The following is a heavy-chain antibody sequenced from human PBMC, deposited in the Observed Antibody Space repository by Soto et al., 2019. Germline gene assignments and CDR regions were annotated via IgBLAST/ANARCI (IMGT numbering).Heavy chain of an antibody. CDR2: MNTNTGNT. Sequence: SVKVSCKTSGYTFTEFDINWVRQAPGQGLEWMGWMNTNTGNTGYAQKFQGRVTMTRDTSISTAYMELRRLRSEDTAVYYCARVVRFFGGHAGYWGQGTLVTVSS. V-gene: IGHV1-8*01. CDR1: GYTFTEFD. CDR3: ARVVRFFGGHAGY. J-gene: IGHJ4*02. D-gene: IGHD3-3*01.